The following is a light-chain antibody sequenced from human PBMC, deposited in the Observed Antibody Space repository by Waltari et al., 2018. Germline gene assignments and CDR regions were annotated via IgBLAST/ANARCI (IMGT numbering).Light chain of an antibody. J-gene: IGKJ1*01. CDR1: QSLLPSNGKNY. CDR3: MQGLQTPWT. V-gene: IGKV2-28*01. CDR2: LGS. Sequence: DIVMTQSPLSLSVTPGEPASISCRSRQSLLPSNGKNYLDWYLQKPGQSPQLLIYLGSNRAAGVPDRFSGSGSGTDFTLKISRVEAEDVGVYYYMQGLQTPWTFGQGTKVEIK.